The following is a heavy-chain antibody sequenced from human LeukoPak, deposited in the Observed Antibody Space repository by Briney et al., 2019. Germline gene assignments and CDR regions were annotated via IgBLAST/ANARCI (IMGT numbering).Heavy chain of an antibody. V-gene: IGHV4-61*01. CDR3: ASGIVVTGGLPG. D-gene: IGHD6-19*01. J-gene: IGHJ4*02. CDR2: IYYSGST. Sequence: ASETLSLTCTVSGGSVSSDSYYWSWIRQPPGKGLEWIGYIYYSGSTNYNPSLKSRVTISVDTSKNQFSLKLSSVTAADTAVYYCASGIVVTGGLPGWGQGTLVTVSS. CDR1: GGSVSSDSYY.